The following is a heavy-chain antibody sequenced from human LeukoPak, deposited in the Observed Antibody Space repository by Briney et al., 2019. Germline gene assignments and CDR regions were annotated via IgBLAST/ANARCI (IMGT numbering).Heavy chain of an antibody. Sequence: PSETLSLTCAVYGGSFSGYYWSWLRDPPGKGLEGIGEINHSERTNYNPSLKSRVTISVDTSKSQFSLKLSSVTAAGTAVYYCASFGFSTSAYYYMDVWGKGTTVTVSS. CDR1: GGSFSGYY. V-gene: IGHV4-34*01. CDR3: ASFGFSTSAYYYMDV. J-gene: IGHJ6*03. D-gene: IGHD2-2*01. CDR2: INHSERT.